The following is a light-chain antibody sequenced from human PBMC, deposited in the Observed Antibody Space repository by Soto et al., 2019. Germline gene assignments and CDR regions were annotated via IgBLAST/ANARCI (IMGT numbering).Light chain of an antibody. CDR2: GAS. J-gene: IGKJ2*01. CDR3: QQYGNSPRT. V-gene: IGKV3-20*01. CDR1: QIVTNSY. Sequence: EIVLTQSPGTLSLSPGERATLSCRASQIVTNSYLAWYQQKPGQAPRLLIYGASSRATGIPDRFSGSGSGTDFTLTISRLEPEDFGVYYCQQYGNSPRTFGQGTKLVIK.